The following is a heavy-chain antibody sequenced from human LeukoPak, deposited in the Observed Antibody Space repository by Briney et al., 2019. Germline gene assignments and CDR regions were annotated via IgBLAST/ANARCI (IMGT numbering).Heavy chain of an antibody. CDR3: ARDYLTQDSSGWYGQPDY. V-gene: IGHV3-30-3*01. D-gene: IGHD6-19*01. CDR2: ISYDGSNK. J-gene: IGHJ4*02. Sequence: GGSLRLSCAASGFTFSSYAMHWVRQAPGKGLEWVAVISYDGSNKYYADSVKGRFTISRDNSKNTLYLQMNSLRAEDTAVYYCARDYLTQDSSGWYGQPDYWGQGTLVTVSS. CDR1: GFTFSSYA.